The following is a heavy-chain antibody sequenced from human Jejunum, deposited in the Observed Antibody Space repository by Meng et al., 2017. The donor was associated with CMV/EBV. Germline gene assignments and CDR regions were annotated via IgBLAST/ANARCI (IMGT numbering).Heavy chain of an antibody. Sequence: VSGGSISTYYWSWIRQPPGKGLEWIGYIYYSGNTNYNPSLKSRATISVDTSKNQFSLKLISVTAADTALYYCARARGKQLGLFDYWGQGTLVTVSS. CDR2: IYYSGNT. V-gene: IGHV4-59*01. D-gene: IGHD6-6*01. CDR3: ARARGKQLGLFDY. CDR1: GGSISTYY. J-gene: IGHJ4*02.